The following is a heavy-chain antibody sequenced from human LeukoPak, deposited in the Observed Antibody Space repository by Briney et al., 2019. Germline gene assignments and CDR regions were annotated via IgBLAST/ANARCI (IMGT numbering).Heavy chain of an antibody. V-gene: IGHV1-18*04. Sequence: ASVKVSCKASGYSFTSYGISWARQAPGQGLEWMGWISVHNGNTHYAQELQGRVTMTTDTSTSTAYMELRSLRSDDTAVYYCARVRGSYGDTASYWGQGTLVTVSS. D-gene: IGHD4-17*01. CDR1: GYSFTSYG. CDR3: ARVRGSYGDTASY. J-gene: IGHJ4*02. CDR2: ISVHNGNT.